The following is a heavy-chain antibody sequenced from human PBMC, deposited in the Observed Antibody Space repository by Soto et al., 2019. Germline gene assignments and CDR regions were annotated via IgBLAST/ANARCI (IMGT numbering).Heavy chain of an antibody. CDR1: GYTLVSYP. D-gene: IGHD3-22*01. J-gene: IGHJ4*02. V-gene: IGHV1-3*01. Sequence: ALMKVSCKDSGYTLVSYPMRWVRQAPSQGLEWMGWINAGDDKTHYLQKFQGRITITRDTSASTVYMELSSLRAEDTAVYFCARDPLLDYYYNYAYHVSHYFDFWGRGTLVTVSS. CDR3: ARDPLLDYYYNYAYHVSHYFDF. CDR2: INAGDDKT.